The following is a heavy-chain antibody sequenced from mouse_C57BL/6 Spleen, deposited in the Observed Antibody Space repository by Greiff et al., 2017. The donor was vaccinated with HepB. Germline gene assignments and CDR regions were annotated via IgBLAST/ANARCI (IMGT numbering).Heavy chain of an antibody. D-gene: IGHD3-2*02. J-gene: IGHJ3*01. CDR1: GYTFTEYT. CDR2: FYPGSGSI. Sequence: QVQLQQSGAELVKPGASVKLSCKASGYTFTEYTIHWVKQRSGQGLEWIGWFYPGSGSIKYNEKFKAKATLTADKSSSTVYMELSRLTSEDSAVYFCARHERLGSSGYPAWFAYWGQGTLVTVSA. CDR3: ARHERLGSSGYPAWFAY. V-gene: IGHV1-62-2*01.